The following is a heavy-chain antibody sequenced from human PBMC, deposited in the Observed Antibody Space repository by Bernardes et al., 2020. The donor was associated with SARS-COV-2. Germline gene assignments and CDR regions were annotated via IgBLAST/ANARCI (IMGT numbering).Heavy chain of an antibody. CDR3: ARLPALVLYYFDY. D-gene: IGHD2-8*02. Sequence: GASLKISCKVSGYSFTNYWIGWVRQMPGKGLEWMGIIYPGDSGTRYSPSFQGQVTISADKSISTAYLQWSSLKASDTAIYYCARLPALVLYYFDYWGQGTLVTVSS. CDR2: IYPGDSGT. V-gene: IGHV5-51*01. CDR1: GYSFTNYW. J-gene: IGHJ4*02.